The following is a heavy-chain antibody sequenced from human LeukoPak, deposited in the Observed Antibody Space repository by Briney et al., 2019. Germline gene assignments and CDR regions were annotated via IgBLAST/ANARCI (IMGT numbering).Heavy chain of an antibody. CDR2: IRAKDYGGTT. Sequence: GGSLRLSCAGSGFTSGDFPMTWVRQAPGNGLEWVGYIRAKDYGGTTEYAASVKGRFTISRDDSKRIAYLQMNSLQTEDTGIYYCTRGSGRFEYWGQGALVTVSS. V-gene: IGHV3-49*04. CDR1: GFTSGDFP. D-gene: IGHD2-15*01. CDR3: TRGSGRFEY. J-gene: IGHJ4*02.